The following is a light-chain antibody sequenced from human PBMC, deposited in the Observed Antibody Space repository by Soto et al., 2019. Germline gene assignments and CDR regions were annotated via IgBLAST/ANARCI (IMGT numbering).Light chain of an antibody. V-gene: IGKV2-28*01. CDR2: LGS. CDR1: QSLLHSNGYNY. Sequence: DIVVTQSPLSLPVTPGEPASISCRSSQSLLHSNGYNYLDWFLQKPGQSPQLLIYLGSNRASGVPDRFSGSGSGTDFTLQISRVEAEEVGVYYCMQALQTPRTVGQGTKVDIK. J-gene: IGKJ1*01. CDR3: MQALQTPRT.